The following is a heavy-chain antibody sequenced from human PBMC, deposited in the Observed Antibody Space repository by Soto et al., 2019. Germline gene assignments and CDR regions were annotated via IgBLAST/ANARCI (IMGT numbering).Heavy chain of an antibody. CDR3: ARIRSSGSYYQRYGMDV. Sequence: QVQLVQSGAEVKKPGSSVKVSCKASGGTFSSYAISWVRQAPGQGLEWMGGIIPIFGTANYAQKFQGRVTITADESTSTAYMELSSLRSEDTAVYYGARIRSSGSYYQRYGMDVWGQGTTVTVSS. CDR1: GGTFSSYA. V-gene: IGHV1-69*12. J-gene: IGHJ6*02. D-gene: IGHD3-10*01. CDR2: IIPIFGTA.